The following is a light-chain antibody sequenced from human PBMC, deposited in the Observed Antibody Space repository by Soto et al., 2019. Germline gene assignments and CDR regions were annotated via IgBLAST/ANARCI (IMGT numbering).Light chain of an antibody. V-gene: IGKV3-20*01. J-gene: IGKJ2*01. Sequence: EIMLTQSPGTLSLSPGERATLSCRASQSISTISLAWYQHKPGQAPRLLIYATSTRATGIPDRFSCSGSGTDFTLTISRLEPEDFAVYYCQRRSFGQGTRLEFK. CDR1: QSISTIS. CDR3: QRRS. CDR2: ATS.